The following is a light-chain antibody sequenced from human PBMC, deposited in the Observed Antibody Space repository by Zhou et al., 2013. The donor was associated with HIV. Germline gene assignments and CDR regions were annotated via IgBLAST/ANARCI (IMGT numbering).Light chain of an antibody. CDR1: QSVSSSY. CDR2: GAS. Sequence: EIVLTQSPGTLSLSPGERATLSCRASQSVSSSYLGWYQQKPGQAPRLLIYGASRRAIGIPDRFSGSGSGTDFTLTISRLEPEDFAVYYCQQYGSSPPNTFGQGTKLEIK. CDR3: QQYGSSPPNT. J-gene: IGKJ2*01. V-gene: IGKV3-20*01.